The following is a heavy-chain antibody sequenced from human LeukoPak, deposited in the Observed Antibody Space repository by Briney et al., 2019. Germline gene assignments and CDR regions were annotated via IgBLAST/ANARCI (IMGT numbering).Heavy chain of an antibody. CDR3: ARTTASTPTTLDF. V-gene: IGHV4-38-2*02. CDR1: GYSISSGYY. D-gene: IGHD2/OR15-2a*01. J-gene: IGHJ4*02. CDR2: IYHSGST. Sequence: PSETLSLTCTVSGYSISSGYYWGWIRQPPGKGLEWIGSIYHSGSTYYNPSLKSRVTISVDTSKNQFSLKLSSVTAADTAVYYCARTTASTPTTLDFWGRGTLVSVSS.